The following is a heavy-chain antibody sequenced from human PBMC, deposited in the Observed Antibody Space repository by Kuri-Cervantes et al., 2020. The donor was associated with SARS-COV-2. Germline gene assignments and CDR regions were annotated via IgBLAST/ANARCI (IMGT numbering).Heavy chain of an antibody. J-gene: IGHJ3*02. CDR2: INPTVGDT. V-gene: IGHV1-46*01. Sequence: ASVKVSCKASGYIFTSYYLHWVRQAPGQGLEWMGVINPTVGDTTYAQKFQGRVTMTRDTSTSTVYVELSSLRSEDTAVYYCAREFHHDFWSGYYWGGLTHPRSQAPTSNDAFDIWGQGTMVTVSS. CDR1: GYIFTSYY. D-gene: IGHD3-3*01. CDR3: AREFHHDFWSGYYWGGLTHPRSQAPTSNDAFDI.